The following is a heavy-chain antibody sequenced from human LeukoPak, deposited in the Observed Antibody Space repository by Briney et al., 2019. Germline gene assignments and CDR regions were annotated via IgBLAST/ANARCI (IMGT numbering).Heavy chain of an antibody. J-gene: IGHJ4*02. CDR1: GYRFTDYW. Sequence: GESLKISCKGSGYRFTDYWIGWVRQMPGKGLELMGIIYPGDSDTRYSPSFQGQVTISVDKSISTAYLQWSSLKASDTAMYYCATPGSRYCVAGSCRAFGFWGQGTLVTVSS. CDR2: IYPGDSDT. V-gene: IGHV5-51*01. D-gene: IGHD2-15*01. CDR3: ATPGSRYCVAGSCRAFGF.